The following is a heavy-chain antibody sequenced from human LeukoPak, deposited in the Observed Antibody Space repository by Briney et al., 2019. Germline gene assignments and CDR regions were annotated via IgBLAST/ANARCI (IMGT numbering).Heavy chain of an antibody. CDR1: GYTFTGYY. D-gene: IGHD4-17*01. CDR3: ARTVTTLFPFDP. Sequence: ASVKLSCKASGYTFTGYYMHWVRQAPGQGLEWMGWINPNSGGTNYAQKFQGRVTMTRDTSISTAYMELSRLRSDDTAVYYCARTVTTLFPFDPWGQGTLVTVSS. V-gene: IGHV1-2*02. J-gene: IGHJ5*02. CDR2: INPNSGGT.